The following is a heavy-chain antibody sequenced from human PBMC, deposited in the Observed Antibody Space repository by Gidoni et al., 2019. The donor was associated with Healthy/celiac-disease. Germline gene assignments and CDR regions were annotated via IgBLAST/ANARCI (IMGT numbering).Heavy chain of an antibody. V-gene: IGHV1-58*01. D-gene: IGHD3-9*01. Sequence: QMQLVQSGPEVKKPGTSVKVSCKASGFTFTSSAVQWVRQARGQRLEWIGWIVVGSGNTNYAQKFQERVTITRDMSTSTAYMELSSLRSEDTAVYYCAADGGLRYFDWLSMVRSEYYYYYGMDVWGQGTTVTVSS. CDR3: AADGGLRYFDWLSMVRSEYYYYYGMDV. CDR2: IVVGSGNT. J-gene: IGHJ6*02. CDR1: GFTFTSSA.